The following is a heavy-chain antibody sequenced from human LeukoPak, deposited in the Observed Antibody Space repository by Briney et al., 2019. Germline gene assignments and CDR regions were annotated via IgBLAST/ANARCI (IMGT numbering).Heavy chain of an antibody. Sequence: GESLKISCKGSGYSFTSNWIGWVRQVPGKGLEWMGITYPGDSDTRYSPSLQGQVTISADKSTSTAYPQWSSLKASDTAMFYCARLRSGSYLDYWGQGTLVTVSS. D-gene: IGHD1-26*01. CDR1: GYSFTSNW. J-gene: IGHJ4*02. CDR3: ARLRSGSYLDY. CDR2: TYPGDSDT. V-gene: IGHV5-51*01.